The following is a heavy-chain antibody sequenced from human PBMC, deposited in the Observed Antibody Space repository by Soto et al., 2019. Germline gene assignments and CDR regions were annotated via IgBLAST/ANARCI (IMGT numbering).Heavy chain of an antibody. CDR3: AHMVVAGLVNSVAY. D-gene: IGHD6-19*01. V-gene: IGHV2-5*02. J-gene: IGHJ4*02. Sequence: QITLKESGPTLVKPTQPLTLTCTFSGFSLSSTRMAVGWIRQPPGKALEWLALIYWDDDKRYSPFLKSRLTIPIGTSQGQLVLTLAHIVPTDTARYSRAHMVVAGLVNSVAYWDQGTLVTAS. CDR1: GFSLSSTRMA. CDR2: IYWDDDK.